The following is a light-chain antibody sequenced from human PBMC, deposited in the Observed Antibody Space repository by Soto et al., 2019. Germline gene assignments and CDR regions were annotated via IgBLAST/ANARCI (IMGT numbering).Light chain of an antibody. CDR1: QSVSNY. V-gene: IGKV3-15*01. Sequence: EIVMTQSPATLSLSAGERATLSCRASQSVSNYLAWYQQKPGQAPRLLIHGASTRATGIPARFSGSGSGTEFTLTISSLQSEDFAIYYCQRQSNWPRTFGQGTKVDIK. J-gene: IGKJ1*01. CDR3: QRQSNWPRT. CDR2: GAS.